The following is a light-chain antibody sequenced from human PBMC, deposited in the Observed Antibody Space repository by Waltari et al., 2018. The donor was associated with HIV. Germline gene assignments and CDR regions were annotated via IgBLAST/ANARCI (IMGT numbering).Light chain of an antibody. J-gene: IGKJ2*01. CDR3: QQYVSWPT. CDR1: QSVYVN. Sequence: IVMTQSPTTLSVSPGERATLSYRASQSVYVNLAWYQQKHGQPPRLLIYGASTRATDIPARFSGSGSGTEFTLTISSLQSEDFALYYCQQYVSWPTFGQGTKLEIK. CDR2: GAS. V-gene: IGKV3-15*01.